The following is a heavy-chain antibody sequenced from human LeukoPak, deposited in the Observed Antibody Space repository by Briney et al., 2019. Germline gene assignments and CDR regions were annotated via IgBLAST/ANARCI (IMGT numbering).Heavy chain of an antibody. CDR2: INPNSGNT. J-gene: IGHJ5*02. Sequence: ASVKVSCKASGYTFTGYYMHWVRQAPGQGLEWMGRINPNSGNTGYAQKFQGRVTMTRNTSISTAYMELSSLRSEDTAVYYCARGQYCGGDCFLGWFDPWGQGTLVTVSS. CDR3: ARGQYCGGDCFLGWFDP. D-gene: IGHD2-21*02. CDR1: GYTFTGYY. V-gene: IGHV1-8*02.